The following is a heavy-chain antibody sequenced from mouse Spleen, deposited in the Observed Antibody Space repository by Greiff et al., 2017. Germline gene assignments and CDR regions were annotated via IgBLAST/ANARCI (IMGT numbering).Heavy chain of an antibody. CDR2: ISYDGSN. CDR3: ARGDFYYGLYYAMDY. CDR1: GYSITSGYY. D-gene: IGHD1-1*01. V-gene: IGHV3-6*02. Sequence: EVKLQESGPGLVKPSQSLSLTCSVTGYSITSGYYWNWIRQFPGNKLEWMGYISYDGSNNYNPSLKNRISITRDTSKNQFFLKLNSVTTEDTATYYCARGDFYYGLYYAMDYWGQGTSVTVSS. J-gene: IGHJ4*01.